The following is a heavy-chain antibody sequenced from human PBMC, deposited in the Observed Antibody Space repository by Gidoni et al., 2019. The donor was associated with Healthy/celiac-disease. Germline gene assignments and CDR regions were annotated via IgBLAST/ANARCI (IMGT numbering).Heavy chain of an antibody. CDR3: TRDPPEYSYGIRPYYYGMDV. Sequence: EVQLVESGGGLVQPGRSLRLSCTASGFTFGDYAMSWVRQAPGKGLEWVGFIRSKAYGGTTEYAASVKGRFTISRDDSKSIAYLQMNSLKTEDTAVYYCTRDPPEYSYGIRPYYYGMDVWGQGTTVTVSS. V-gene: IGHV3-49*04. J-gene: IGHJ6*02. D-gene: IGHD5-18*01. CDR1: GFTFGDYA. CDR2: IRSKAYGGTT.